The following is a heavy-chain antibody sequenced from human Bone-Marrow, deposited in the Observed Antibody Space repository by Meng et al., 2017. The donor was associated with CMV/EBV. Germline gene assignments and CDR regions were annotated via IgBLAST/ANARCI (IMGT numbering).Heavy chain of an antibody. CDR3: ARGGVTTTGTTSYDYGMDV. Sequence: GGSLRLSCAASGFTFRTYWMHWVRQVPGKGLVWVSRVNSDATSTSYADAVKGRFTISRDNAKNTLFLQMTSLRVEDTVVYYCARGGVTTTGTTSYDYGMDVWGRGTTVTVSS. CDR1: GFTFRTYW. D-gene: IGHD1-1*01. V-gene: IGHV3-74*01. CDR2: VNSDATST. J-gene: IGHJ6*02.